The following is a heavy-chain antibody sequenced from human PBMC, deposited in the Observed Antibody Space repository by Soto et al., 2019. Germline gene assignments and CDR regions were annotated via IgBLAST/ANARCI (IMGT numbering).Heavy chain of an antibody. V-gene: IGHV3-33*06. Sequence: VQLLESGGGLVQPGGSLRLSCAASGFNFNNYGMTWVRQAPGKGLGWVAVIWYDGTSKYYADSVKGRFTISRDSSKNTLYLQMNSLRAEDTAVYHCAKYYGSGITRWFDLWGQGTLVTVSS. CDR2: IWYDGTSK. CDR3: AKYYGSGITRWFDL. J-gene: IGHJ5*02. CDR1: GFNFNNYG. D-gene: IGHD3-10*01.